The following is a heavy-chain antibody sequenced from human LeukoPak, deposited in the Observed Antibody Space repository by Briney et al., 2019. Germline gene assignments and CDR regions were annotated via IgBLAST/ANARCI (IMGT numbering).Heavy chain of an antibody. J-gene: IGHJ5*02. CDR1: GGTFGNYA. CDR2: IIPVFGTA. CDR3: ARDLSTSQKENNWFDP. Sequence: SVKVSCKASGGTFGNYAISWVRQAPGQGLEWMGGIIPVFGTANSAQKFQGRVTITADESTSTAYMELSSLRSGDTAVYYCARDLSTSQKENNWFDPWGQGTLVTVSS. D-gene: IGHD2-2*01. V-gene: IGHV1-69*01.